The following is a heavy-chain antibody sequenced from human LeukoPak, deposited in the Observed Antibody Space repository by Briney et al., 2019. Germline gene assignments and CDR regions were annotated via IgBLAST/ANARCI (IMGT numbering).Heavy chain of an antibody. Sequence: ASVKVSCKASGGTFSSYAISWVRQAPGQGLEWMGGIIPIFGTANYAQKFQGRVTITTDESTSTAYMELSSLRSEDTAVYYCARCRQQLVNTQHWDYYYYYMDVWGKGTTVTVSS. J-gene: IGHJ6*03. CDR2: IIPIFGTA. D-gene: IGHD6-13*01. CDR3: ARCRQQLVNTQHWDYYYYYMDV. V-gene: IGHV1-69*05. CDR1: GGTFSSYA.